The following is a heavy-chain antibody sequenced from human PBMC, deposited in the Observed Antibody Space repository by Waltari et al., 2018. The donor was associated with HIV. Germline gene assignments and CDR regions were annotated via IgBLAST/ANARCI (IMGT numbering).Heavy chain of an antibody. J-gene: IGHJ4*02. CDR1: GFTFRSFG. V-gene: IGHV3-30-3*01. CDR3: ASPFYSDSTTYYYGLDY. Sequence: QVQLVESGGGVVQPGRSRRLPCAASGFTFRSFGMHWVRQAPGKGLEWVAVISNDGSSKYYADSVKGRFTISRDNSKNTLYLHMNSLRAEDTAVYYCASPFYSDSTTYYYGLDYWGQGTLVTVSS. D-gene: IGHD3-22*01. CDR2: ISNDGSSK.